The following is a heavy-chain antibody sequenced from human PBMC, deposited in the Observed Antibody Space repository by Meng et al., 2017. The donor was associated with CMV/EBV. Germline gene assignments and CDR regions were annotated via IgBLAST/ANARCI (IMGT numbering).Heavy chain of an antibody. Sequence: ASVKVSCKASGYTFTSYDINWVRQATGQGLEWMGWMNPNSGNTGYAQKFQGRVTITRNTSISTAYMELSSLRSEDTAVYYCARPLTGYYQSGMDVWGQGTTVTVSS. CDR1: GYTFTSYD. J-gene: IGHJ6*02. CDR2: MNPNSGNT. V-gene: IGHV1-8*03. D-gene: IGHD3-9*01. CDR3: ARPLTGYYQSGMDV.